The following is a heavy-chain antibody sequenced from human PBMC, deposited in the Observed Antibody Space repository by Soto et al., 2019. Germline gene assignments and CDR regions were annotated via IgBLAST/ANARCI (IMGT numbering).Heavy chain of an antibody. J-gene: IGHJ4*02. CDR1: GGTFSRHA. CDR3: ARGWGYDSNDDYYAY. Sequence: QVQLVQSGAEVRKPGSSVKVSCKASGGTFSRHAISWVRQAPGQGLEWMGGIIPIFGTANHAQKFQGRVTIIADESTSTVYMELRSLRSEDTAMYYCARGWGYDSNDDYYAYWGQGTLVIVSS. D-gene: IGHD3-22*01. V-gene: IGHV1-69*01. CDR2: IIPIFGTA.